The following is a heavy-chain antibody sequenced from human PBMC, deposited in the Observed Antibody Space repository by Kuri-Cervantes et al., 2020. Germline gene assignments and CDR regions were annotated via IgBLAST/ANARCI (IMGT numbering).Heavy chain of an antibody. CDR2: ISTYSTDT. Sequence: ASVKVSCKASGYTFSSYGITWVRQAPGQGLEWMGWISTYSTDTVYARKFQGRVTMTRDTSTSTVYMELSSLRSDDTAVYYCARNANVDIVATFYYYYYGMDVWGQGTTVTVSS. V-gene: IGHV1-18*01. D-gene: IGHD5-12*01. J-gene: IGHJ6*02. CDR3: ARNANVDIVATFYYYYYGMDV. CDR1: GYTFSSYG.